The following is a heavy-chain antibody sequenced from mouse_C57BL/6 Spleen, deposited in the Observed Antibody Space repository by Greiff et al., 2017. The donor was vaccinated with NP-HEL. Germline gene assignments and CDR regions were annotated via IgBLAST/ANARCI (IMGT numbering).Heavy chain of an antibody. CDR1: GYTFTSYW. V-gene: IGHV1-50*01. CDR3: ARGRDYPAWFAY. J-gene: IGHJ3*01. CDR2: IDPSDSYT. D-gene: IGHD2-4*01. Sequence: QVQLQQPGAELVKPGASVKLSCKASGYTFTSYWMQWVKQRPGQGLEWIGEIDPSDSYTNYNQKFKGKATLTVDTSSSTAYMQLSSLTSEDSAVYYCARGRDYPAWFAYWGQGTLVTVSA.